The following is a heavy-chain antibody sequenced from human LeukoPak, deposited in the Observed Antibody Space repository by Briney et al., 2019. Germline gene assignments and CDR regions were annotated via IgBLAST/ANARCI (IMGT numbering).Heavy chain of an antibody. J-gene: IGHJ5*02. V-gene: IGHV3-49*03. CDR3: GRAPRPVAWNWFDP. D-gene: IGHD2-15*01. CDR2: IRSTAYGGTT. CDR1: GFTFGDYA. Sequence: GRSLGLSCTASGFTFGDYAMSWFRQAPGKGLEWVGFIRSTAYGGTTEYAASVKGRFTISRDDSKSIAYLQMNSLKTDDTAVYYCGRAPRPVAWNWFDPWGQGTLVTVSS.